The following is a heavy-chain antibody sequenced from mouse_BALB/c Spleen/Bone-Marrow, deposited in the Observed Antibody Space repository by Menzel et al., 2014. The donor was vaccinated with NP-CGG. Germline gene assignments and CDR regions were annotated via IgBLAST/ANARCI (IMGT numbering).Heavy chain of an antibody. V-gene: IGHV6-6*02. D-gene: IGHD1-1*01. CDR3: TRGPEFVITAVPTGIFDY. Sequence: DVMLVESGGGLVQPGGSMKLSCVASGFTFSNYWMNWVRQSPENGLEWVAEIKLKSNNYSTHYAESVKGRFTISRDDSKSSVYLQMNNLRGEDTGMYYCTRGPEFVITAVPTGIFDYWGQGTTLTVSS. J-gene: IGHJ2*01. CDR2: IKLKSNNYST. CDR1: GFTFSNYW.